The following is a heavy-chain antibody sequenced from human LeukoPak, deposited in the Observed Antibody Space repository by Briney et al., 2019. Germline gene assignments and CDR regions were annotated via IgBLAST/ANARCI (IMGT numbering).Heavy chain of an antibody. D-gene: IGHD4-23*01. J-gene: IGHJ6*03. CDR2: IIPIFGTA. Sequence: SVKVSCKASGYTFTSYAISWVRQAPGQGLEWMGGIIPIFGTANYAQKFQGRVTITTDESTSTAYMELSSLRSEDTAVYYCAMDTVVTLSLPYYYMDVWGKGTTVTVSS. CDR1: GYTFTSYA. CDR3: AMDTVVTLSLPYYYMDV. V-gene: IGHV1-69*05.